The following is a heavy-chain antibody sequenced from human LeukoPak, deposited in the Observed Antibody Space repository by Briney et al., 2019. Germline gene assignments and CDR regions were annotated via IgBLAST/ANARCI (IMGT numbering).Heavy chain of an antibody. Sequence: GGSLRLSCAASGFTFSNYWMSWVRQAPGKGLEWVANINQDSSEKYYVDSVKGRFTISRDNAKNSLYLQMNSLRAEDMALYYCAKGGSYFWSALDYWGQGTLVTVSS. CDR1: GFTFSNYW. D-gene: IGHD1-26*01. J-gene: IGHJ4*02. V-gene: IGHV3-7*03. CDR3: AKGGSYFWSALDY. CDR2: INQDSSEK.